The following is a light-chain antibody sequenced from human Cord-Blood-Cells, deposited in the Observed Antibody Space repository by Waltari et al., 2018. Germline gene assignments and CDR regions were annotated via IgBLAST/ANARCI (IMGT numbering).Light chain of an antibody. CDR3: SSYTSSSTRV. J-gene: IGLJ3*02. V-gene: IGLV2-14*03. Sequence: QSALTQPASVSGSPGQSLTISRTGTSSDVGGSNYVSWYQQHPGKAPKLMIYDVSNRPSGVSNRFSGSKSGNTASLTISGLQAEDEADYYCSSYTSSSTRVFGGGTKLTVL. CDR2: DVS. CDR1: SSDVGGSNY.